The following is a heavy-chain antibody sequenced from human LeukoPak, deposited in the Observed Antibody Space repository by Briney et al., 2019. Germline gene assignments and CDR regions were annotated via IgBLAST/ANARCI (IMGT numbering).Heavy chain of an antibody. V-gene: IGHV3-30*03. CDR3: ARGSRIVGATTAFDY. CDR2: ISFDGNKK. Sequence: GGSLRLSCAASKFTFGYYAMHWVRQAPGKGLEWVAVISFDGNKKHYADAVRGRFTISRDNSKNSLYLQMNSLRAEDTAVYYCARGSRIVGATTAFDYWGQGTLVTVSS. J-gene: IGHJ4*02. D-gene: IGHD1-26*01. CDR1: KFTFGYYA.